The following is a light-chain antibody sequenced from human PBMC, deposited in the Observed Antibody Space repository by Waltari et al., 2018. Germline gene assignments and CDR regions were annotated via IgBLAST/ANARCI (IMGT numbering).Light chain of an antibody. Sequence: DIQMTHSPTSLSASVGDRAYITCRTIQNVRSFVNWYQWRPGTGPKLLIYTASNLERGAPSRFRGGGSGTDFTLTISSLQPEDFATYYCGQTYATPYIFGQGTKLDI. CDR2: TAS. CDR1: QNVRSF. V-gene: IGKV1-39*01. J-gene: IGKJ2*01. CDR3: GQTYATPYI.